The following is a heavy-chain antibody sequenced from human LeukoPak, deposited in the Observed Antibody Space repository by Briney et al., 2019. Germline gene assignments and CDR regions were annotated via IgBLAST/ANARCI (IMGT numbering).Heavy chain of an antibody. CDR2: INPNSGGT. CDR1: VYTFSGYY. CDR3: ATEVTD. V-gene: IGHV1-2*02. D-gene: IGHD5-18*01. Sequence: GASVKVSCKASVYTFSGYYMHWVRQAPGQGLEWMGCINPNSGGTKYAQKFQGRVTMTRDTSISTAYMELSRLRSDDTAVYYCATEVTDWGQGTLVTVSS. J-gene: IGHJ4*02.